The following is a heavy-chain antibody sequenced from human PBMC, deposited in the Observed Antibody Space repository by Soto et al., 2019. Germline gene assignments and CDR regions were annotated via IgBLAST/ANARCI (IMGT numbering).Heavy chain of an antibody. CDR3: ARGSSSWYVRSWFDP. CDR2: INHSGST. V-gene: IGHV4-34*01. Sequence: QVQLQQWGAGLLKPSETLSLTCAVYGGSFSGYYWSWIRQPPGKGLEWIGEINHSGSTNYNPSLKSRVTISVDTSKNQFSLKLSSVTAADTAVYYCARGSSSWYVRSWFDPWGQGTLVTVSS. J-gene: IGHJ5*02. D-gene: IGHD6-13*01. CDR1: GGSFSGYY.